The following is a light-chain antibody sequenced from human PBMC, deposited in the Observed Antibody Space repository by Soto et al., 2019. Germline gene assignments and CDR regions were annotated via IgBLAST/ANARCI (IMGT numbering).Light chain of an antibody. V-gene: IGKV3-15*01. Sequence: EIVMTQSPATLSVSPGERATLSCRASQTVNSNLAWYQQKPGQAPRLLIFGASTRATGVPGRFSGSGSGTEFTLTISSLQSEDFAVYYCQQYNKWPPAFTFGPGTKVDFK. CDR2: GAS. CDR1: QTVNSN. CDR3: QQYNKWPPAFT. J-gene: IGKJ3*01.